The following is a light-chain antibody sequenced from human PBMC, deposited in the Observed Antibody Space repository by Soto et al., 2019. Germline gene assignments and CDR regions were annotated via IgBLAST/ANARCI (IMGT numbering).Light chain of an antibody. CDR2: GAS. Sequence: EIVMTQSPATLSVSPGERATLSCRASQSVSSNLAWYQQKPGQAPRLLIYGASTRATGIPARFSGSGSGTEFTLTISGLQSEDFAVYYCQHFVTFGQGTKVEIK. J-gene: IGKJ1*01. CDR3: QHFVT. CDR1: QSVSSN. V-gene: IGKV3-15*01.